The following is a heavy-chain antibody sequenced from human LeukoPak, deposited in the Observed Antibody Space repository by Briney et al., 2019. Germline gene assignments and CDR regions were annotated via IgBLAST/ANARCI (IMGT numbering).Heavy chain of an antibody. CDR1: GVTFSGSA. J-gene: IGHJ6*03. D-gene: IGHD6-13*01. Sequence: PGGSLRLSCAASGVTFSGSAMHWVRQAPGKGLEWVGRIRSKADSYATAHAASGRGRITTARDKRKNTAYLQRNSPKTKAAALYYCTSPRRGAGHYSSYYMDVWGEGTTVTVSS. CDR3: TSPRRGAGHYSSYYMDV. CDR2: IRSKADSYAT. V-gene: IGHV3-73*01.